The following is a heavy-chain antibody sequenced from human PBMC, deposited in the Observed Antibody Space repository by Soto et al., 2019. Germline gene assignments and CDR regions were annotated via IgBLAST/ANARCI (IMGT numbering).Heavy chain of an antibody. J-gene: IGHJ6*03. D-gene: IGHD3-10*01. Sequence: ASVKVSCKASGYTFTSYDINWVRQATGQGLEWMGWMNPNSGNTGYAQKFQGRVTMTRNTSISTAYMELSSLRSEDTAVYYCARGRRGSYYYYMAVWGKGTTVTVSS. CDR3: ARGRRGSYYYYMAV. CDR1: GYTFTSYD. V-gene: IGHV1-8*01. CDR2: MNPNSGNT.